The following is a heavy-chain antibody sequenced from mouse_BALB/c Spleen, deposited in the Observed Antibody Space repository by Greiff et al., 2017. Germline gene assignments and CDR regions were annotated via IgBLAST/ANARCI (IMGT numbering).Heavy chain of an antibody. CDR3: ARFPIYDGYPWYFDV. D-gene: IGHD2-3*01. V-gene: IGHV2-9*02. CDR2: IWAGGST. CDR1: GFSLTSYG. J-gene: IGHJ1*01. Sequence: VQVVESGPGLVAPSQSLSITCTVSGFSLTSYGVHWVRQPPGKGLEWLGVIWAGGSTNYNSALMSRLSISKDNSKSQVFLKMNSLQTDDTAMYYCARFPIYDGYPWYFDVWGAGTTVTVSS.